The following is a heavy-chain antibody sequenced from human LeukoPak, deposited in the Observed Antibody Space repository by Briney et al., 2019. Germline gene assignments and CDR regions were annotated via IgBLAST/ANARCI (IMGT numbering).Heavy chain of an antibody. CDR2: ISAYNGNT. CDR1: GYTFTSYG. CDR3: AREGHIVVVPAAMEYYYYGMDV. V-gene: IGHV1-18*01. J-gene: IGHJ6*02. Sequence: ASVKVSCKASGYTFTSYGISWVRQAPGQGLEWMGWISAYNGNTNYAQKLQGRVTMTTDTSTSTAYMELRSLRSDDTAVYYCAREGHIVVVPAAMEYYYYGMDVWGQGTTVTASS. D-gene: IGHD2-2*01.